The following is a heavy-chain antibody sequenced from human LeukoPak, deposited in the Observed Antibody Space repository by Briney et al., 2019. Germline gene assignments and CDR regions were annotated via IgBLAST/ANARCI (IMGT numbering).Heavy chain of an antibody. CDR1: GYISTNFG. Sequence: SVKVSCKASGYISTNFGINWVRQAPGQGLEWMGGIIPIFGTANYAQKFQGRVTITADESTSTAYMELSSLRSEDTAVYYCAESSGWSLYAFDIWGQGTMVTVSS. D-gene: IGHD6-19*01. J-gene: IGHJ3*02. CDR2: IIPIFGTA. CDR3: AESSGWSLYAFDI. V-gene: IGHV1-69*13.